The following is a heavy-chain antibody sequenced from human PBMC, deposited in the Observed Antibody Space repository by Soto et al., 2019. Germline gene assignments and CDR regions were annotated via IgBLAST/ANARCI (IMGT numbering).Heavy chain of an antibody. Sequence: ASVKVSCKASGYTFTSYGISWVRQAPGQGLEWMGWISAYNGNTNYAQKLQGRVTMTTDTSTSTAYMELRSLRSDDTAVYYCARMVRGAVYYYYMDVWGKGTTVTSP. V-gene: IGHV1-18*01. J-gene: IGHJ6*03. CDR3: ARMVRGAVYYYYMDV. D-gene: IGHD3-10*01. CDR1: GYTFTSYG. CDR2: ISAYNGNT.